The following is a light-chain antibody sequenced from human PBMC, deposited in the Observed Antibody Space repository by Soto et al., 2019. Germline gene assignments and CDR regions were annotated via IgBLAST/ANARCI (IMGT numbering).Light chain of an antibody. CDR1: QTVSNSY. V-gene: IGKV3-20*01. CDR2: AAS. CDR3: QQYGSSPYP. Sequence: IVLTQSPGTLSLSPGERATLSCRASQTVSNSYLAWYQQKPGQAPSLLIFAASSRATGIPERFNGSGSGTDFTLTISRLEPEDFAVYHCQQYGSSPYPFGKGTKLEIK. J-gene: IGKJ2*01.